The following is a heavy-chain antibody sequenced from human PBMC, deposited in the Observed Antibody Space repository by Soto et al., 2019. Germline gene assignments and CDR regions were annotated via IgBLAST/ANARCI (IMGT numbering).Heavy chain of an antibody. CDR3: ARDRQLVILRTRFDP. D-gene: IGHD6-13*01. CDR2: SSAYNGNT. J-gene: IGHJ5*02. V-gene: IGHV1-18*01. Sequence: ASVKVSCKASVYTFTSYGINWVRHAPGQGVDGLGWSSAYNGNTNYAQKLQGRVTMTTDTSTSTAYMELRSLRSDDTAVYSCARDRQLVILRTRFDPWRQATLVTVSS. CDR1: VYTFTSYG.